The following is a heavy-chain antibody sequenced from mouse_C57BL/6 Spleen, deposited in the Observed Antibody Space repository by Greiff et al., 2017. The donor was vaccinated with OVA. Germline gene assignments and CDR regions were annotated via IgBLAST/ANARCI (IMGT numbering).Heavy chain of an antibody. CDR2: INPSNGGT. V-gene: IGHV1-53*01. D-gene: IGHD2-1*01. J-gene: IGHJ2*01. CDR3: ARESYGNYASSYFDY. Sequence: VQLQQPGTDLVKPGASVKLSCKASGYTFTSYWMHWVKQRPGQGLEWIGNINPSNGGTNYNEKFKSKATLTVDKSSSTAYMQLSSLTSEDSAVYYCARESYGNYASSYFDYWGQGTTLTVSS. CDR1: GYTFTSYW.